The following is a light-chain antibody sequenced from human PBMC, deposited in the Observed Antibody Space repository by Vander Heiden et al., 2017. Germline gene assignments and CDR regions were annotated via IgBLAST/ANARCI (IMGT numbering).Light chain of an antibody. CDR1: SSAVGGYNY. Sequence: QSALTQPASVSGSPGQSIHISCTGTSSAVGGYNYLSWYQQHPVKAPNLLIYLISYRPSGVANRFSGSKSGNTASLTISGLQADDAAYYYCSSYTSSSTLVFGGGTKLTGL. V-gene: IGLV2-14*01. CDR2: LIS. J-gene: IGLJ3*02. CDR3: SSYTSSSTLV.